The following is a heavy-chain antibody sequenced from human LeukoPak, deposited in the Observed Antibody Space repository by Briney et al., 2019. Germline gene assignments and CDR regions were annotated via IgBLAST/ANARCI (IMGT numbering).Heavy chain of an antibody. CDR1: GFIFSSNY. J-gene: IGHJ4*02. D-gene: IGHD3-22*01. Sequence: GGSLRFSCAAPGFIFSSNYMTGVRRAPGKGLKGFSVFFSGGSTYYADYVKGRFTISRDNSKNTLYLQMNSLRAEDTAVYYCARGGGYDSSCRLDYWGQGTLVTVSS. CDR3: ARGGGYDSSCRLDY. CDR2: FFSGGST. V-gene: IGHV3-53*01.